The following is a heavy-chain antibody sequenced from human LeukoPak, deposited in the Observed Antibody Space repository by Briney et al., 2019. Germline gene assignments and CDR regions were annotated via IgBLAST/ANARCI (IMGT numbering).Heavy chain of an antibody. CDR2: INPSSGGT. V-gene: IGHV1-2*02. J-gene: IGHJ4*02. CDR3: ARWTNTYLDY. Sequence: ASVKVSCKASGYTFTGYYVHWVRQAPGQGLEWMGWINPSSGGTNYAQKFQGRVTMTRDTSTTTVYMELSSLTSEDTAVYYCARWTNTYLDYWGQGTLVTVSS. CDR1: GYTFTGYY. D-gene: IGHD3/OR15-3a*01.